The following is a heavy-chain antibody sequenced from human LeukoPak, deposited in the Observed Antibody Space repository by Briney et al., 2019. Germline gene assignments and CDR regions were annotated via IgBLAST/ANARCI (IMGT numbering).Heavy chain of an antibody. CDR2: ISGSGGST. CDR3: AKEITAGYYDSSGAFDY. D-gene: IGHD3-22*01. Sequence: GGSLRLSCAASGFTFSSYAMSWVRQAPGKGLEWVSAISGSGGSTYYADSVKGRFTISRDNSKNTLYLQMSSLRAEDTAVYYCAKEITAGYYDSSGAFDYWGQGTLVTVSS. V-gene: IGHV3-23*01. J-gene: IGHJ4*02. CDR1: GFTFSSYA.